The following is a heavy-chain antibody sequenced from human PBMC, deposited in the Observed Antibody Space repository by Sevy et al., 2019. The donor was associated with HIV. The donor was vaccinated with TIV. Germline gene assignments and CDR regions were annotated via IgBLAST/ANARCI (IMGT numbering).Heavy chain of an antibody. D-gene: IGHD3-3*01. CDR1: GYTLTELS. Sequence: ASVKVSCKVSGYTLTELSMHWVRQAPGKGLEWMGGFDPEDGEKIYAQTFQGRVTMTEDTSTDTAYMELGSLRSEDTAVYYCATGGLIWSGYKKARYYYYGMDVWGQGTTVTVSS. CDR2: FDPEDGEK. CDR3: ATGGLIWSGYKKARYYYYGMDV. J-gene: IGHJ6*02. V-gene: IGHV1-24*01.